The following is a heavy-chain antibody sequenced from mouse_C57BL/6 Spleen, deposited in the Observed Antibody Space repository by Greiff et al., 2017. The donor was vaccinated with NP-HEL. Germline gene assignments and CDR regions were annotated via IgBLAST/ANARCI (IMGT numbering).Heavy chain of an antibody. Sequence: EVMLVESGGGLVQPKGSLKLSCAASGFSFNTYAMNWVRQAPGKGLEWVARIRSKSNNYATYYADSVKDRFTISRDDSESMLYLQMNNLKTEDTAMYYCVRPGYDYDEGFAYWGQGTLVTVSA. V-gene: IGHV10-1*01. CDR1: GFSFNTYA. CDR3: VRPGYDYDEGFAY. J-gene: IGHJ3*01. CDR2: IRSKSNNYAT. D-gene: IGHD2-4*01.